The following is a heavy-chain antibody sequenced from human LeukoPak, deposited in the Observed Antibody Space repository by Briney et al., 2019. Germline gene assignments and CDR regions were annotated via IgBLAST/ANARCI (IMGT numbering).Heavy chain of an antibody. CDR3: ARGKVYYYDSSGYSYYWYFDL. J-gene: IGHJ2*01. CDR2: IYSGGST. D-gene: IGHD3-22*01. CDR1: GFTVSSNY. V-gene: IGHV3-66*01. Sequence: GGSLRLSCAASGFTVSSNYMSWVRQAPGKGLEWVSVIYSGGSTYYADSVKGRFTISRDNSKNTLYLQTNSLRAEDTAVYYCARGKVYYYDSSGYSYYWYFDLWGRGTLVTVSS.